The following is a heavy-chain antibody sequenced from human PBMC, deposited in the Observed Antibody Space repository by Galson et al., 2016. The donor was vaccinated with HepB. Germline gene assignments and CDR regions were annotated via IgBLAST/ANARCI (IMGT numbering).Heavy chain of an antibody. CDR2: ISYDGSRT. V-gene: IGHV3-30*18. CDR3: AKDPSLAVGNYYYGMDV. CDR1: GITFSNYG. J-gene: IGHJ6*02. D-gene: IGHD6-19*01. Sequence: SLRLSCAASGITFSNYGMHWVRQAPGKGLEWVSVISYDGSRTYYADSVKGRFTISRDNSKNTLFLQMNNLRTEDTAVFYCAKDPSLAVGNYYYGMDVWGHGTTVTVSS.